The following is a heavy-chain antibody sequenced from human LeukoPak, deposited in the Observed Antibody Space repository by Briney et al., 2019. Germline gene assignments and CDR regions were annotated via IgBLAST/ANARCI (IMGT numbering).Heavy chain of an antibody. Sequence: GGSLRLSCAASGFTFSSYGMHWVRQAPGKGLEWVAVISNDGSNKYYADSVKGRFTISRDNSKNTLYLQMNSLRAEDTAVYYCAKYGYSVSYFDYWGQGTLVTVSS. D-gene: IGHD2-15*01. CDR1: GFTFSSYG. CDR3: AKYGYSVSYFDY. CDR2: ISNDGSNK. V-gene: IGHV3-30*18. J-gene: IGHJ4*02.